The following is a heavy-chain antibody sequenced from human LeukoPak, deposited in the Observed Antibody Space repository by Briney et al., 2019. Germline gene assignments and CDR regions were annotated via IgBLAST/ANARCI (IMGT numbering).Heavy chain of an antibody. Sequence: SETLSLTCTVSGGSISSYYWSWIRQPPGKGLEWIGYIYYSGSTNYNPSLKSRVTISVDTSKNQFSLKLSSVTAADTAVCYCARHLVVRGRDTTFDYWGQGTLVTVSS. CDR2: IYYSGST. J-gene: IGHJ4*02. V-gene: IGHV4-59*08. CDR1: GGSISSYY. CDR3: ARHLVVRGRDTTFDY. D-gene: IGHD3-10*01.